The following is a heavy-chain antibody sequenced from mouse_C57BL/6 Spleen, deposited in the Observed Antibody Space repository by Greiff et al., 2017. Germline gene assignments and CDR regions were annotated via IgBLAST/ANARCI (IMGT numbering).Heavy chain of an antibody. CDR3: ARSYYDYDKGFAY. J-gene: IGHJ3*01. D-gene: IGHD2-4*01. CDR2: IYPGSGST. V-gene: IGHV1-55*01. CDR1: GYTFTSYW. Sequence: QVQLKQPGAELVKPGASVKMSCKASGYTFTSYWITWVKQRPGQGLEWIGDIYPGSGSTNYNEKFKSKATLTVDTSSSTAYMQLSSLTSEDSAVYYCARSYYDYDKGFAYWGQGTLVTVSA.